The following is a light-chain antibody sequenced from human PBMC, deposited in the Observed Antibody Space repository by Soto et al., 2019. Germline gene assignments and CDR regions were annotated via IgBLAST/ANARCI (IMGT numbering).Light chain of an antibody. CDR2: DTS. J-gene: IGKJ2*01. V-gene: IGKV3-15*01. CDR1: QSVISN. Sequence: EIVMTQSPATLSVSPGERATLSCRASQSVISNLAWYQHKPGQTPRLLIYDTSTRATGVPARFSGSGSGTDFTLTISRLEPEDFAIYYCQQYGGVPYTFGQGTKVDIK. CDR3: QQYGGVPYT.